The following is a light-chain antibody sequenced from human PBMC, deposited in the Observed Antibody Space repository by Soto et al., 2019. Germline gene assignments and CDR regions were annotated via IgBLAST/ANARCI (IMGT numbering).Light chain of an antibody. CDR1: QSVSSY. V-gene: IGKV3-11*01. Sequence: VFTQSPGPLSFSPRERATLSCRASQSVSSYLAWYQQKPGQAPRLLIYDASNMATGIPARFSGSGSGTDFTLTISSLQPEDFAVYYCQQRSNWLWTFGQGTKVDIK. J-gene: IGKJ1*01. CDR3: QQRSNWLWT. CDR2: DAS.